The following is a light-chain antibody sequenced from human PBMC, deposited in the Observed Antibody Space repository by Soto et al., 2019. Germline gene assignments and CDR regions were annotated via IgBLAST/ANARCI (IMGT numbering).Light chain of an antibody. CDR2: GNS. CDR3: QSYDSSLSGGV. J-gene: IGLJ2*01. V-gene: IGLV1-40*01. CDR1: SSNIGAGYD. Sequence: QSVLTQPPSVSGATGQRVTISCTGRSSNIGAGYDVHWYQQLPGTAPKLLIYGNSNRPSGVPDRFSGSKSGTSASLAITGLQAEDEAYYYCQSYDSSLSGGVFGGGTKLTV.